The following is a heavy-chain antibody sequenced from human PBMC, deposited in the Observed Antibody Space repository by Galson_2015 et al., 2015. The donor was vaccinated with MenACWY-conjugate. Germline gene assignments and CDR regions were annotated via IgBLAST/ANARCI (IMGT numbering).Heavy chain of an antibody. CDR1: GYTFSRHG. CDR3: ARVMKQGESDYIWVSYAY. V-gene: IGHV1-18*01. CDR2: ISTYNGNT. D-gene: IGHD3-16*01. Sequence: SVKVSCKASGYTFSRHGISWVRQAPGQGLEWMGWISTYNGNTNYAQKFQGRVTMTTDTSTNTAYMEMRSLTPDDTAVDYCARVMKQGESDYIWVSYAYWGQVTLLTVSS. J-gene: IGHJ4*02.